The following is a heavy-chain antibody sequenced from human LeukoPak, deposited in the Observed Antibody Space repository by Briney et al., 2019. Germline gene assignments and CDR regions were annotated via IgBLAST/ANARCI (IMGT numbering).Heavy chain of an antibody. CDR1: GLTFSSYG. CDR3: ARDTHYYGSGSPAFDI. J-gene: IGHJ3*02. D-gene: IGHD3-10*01. CDR2: ISFSTSTI. V-gene: IGHV3-48*01. Sequence: PGGSLRLSCAASGLTFSSYGMSWVRQAPGKGLEWVSYISFSTSTIYYADSVKGRFTISRDNAKNALYLQMNSLRAEDTAMYYCARDTHYYGSGSPAFDIWGQGTMVTVSS.